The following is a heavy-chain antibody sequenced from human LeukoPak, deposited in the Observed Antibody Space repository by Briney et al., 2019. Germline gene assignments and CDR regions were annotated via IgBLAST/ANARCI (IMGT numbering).Heavy chain of an antibody. Sequence: GGSLRLSCAASGFTFSSYGMHWVRQAPGKGLEWVSVIHTGGTTHYADSVKGRFTVSKDTSNNTVFLQMNSLRVEDTAVYFCARVWFGYFFQWGQGALVTVSS. D-gene: IGHD3-10*01. V-gene: IGHV3-53*01. CDR1: GFTFSSYG. J-gene: IGHJ4*02. CDR2: IHTGGTT. CDR3: ARVWFGYFFQ.